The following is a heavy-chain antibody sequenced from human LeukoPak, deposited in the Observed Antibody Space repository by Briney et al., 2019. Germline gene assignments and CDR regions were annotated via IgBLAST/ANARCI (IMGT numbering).Heavy chain of an antibody. Sequence: KPSETLSLTCAVYGGSFSGYYWSRIRQPPGKGLEWIGEINHSGSTNYNPSLKSRVTISVDTSKNQFSLKLSSVTAADTAVYYCARGGVGYRYGEVWEYWGQGTLVTVSS. V-gene: IGHV4-34*01. CDR2: INHSGST. J-gene: IGHJ4*02. CDR1: GGSFSGYY. CDR3: ARGGVGYRYGEVWEY. D-gene: IGHD5-18*01.